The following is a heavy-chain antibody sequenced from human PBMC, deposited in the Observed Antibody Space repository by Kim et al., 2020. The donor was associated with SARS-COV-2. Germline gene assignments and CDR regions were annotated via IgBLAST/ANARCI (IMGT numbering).Heavy chain of an antibody. V-gene: IGHV3-23*01. J-gene: IGHJ4*02. CDR3: AKDYGAVAGKGGIDY. D-gene: IGHD6-19*01. Sequence: DSVKGRFTISRDNSKNTLYLQMNSLRAEDTAVYYCAKDYGAVAGKGGIDYWGQGTLVTVSS.